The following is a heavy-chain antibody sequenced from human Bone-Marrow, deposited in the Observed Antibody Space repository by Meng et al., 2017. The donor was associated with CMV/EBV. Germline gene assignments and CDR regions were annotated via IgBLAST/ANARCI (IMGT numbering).Heavy chain of an antibody. CDR1: GFPFNSFE. D-gene: IGHD6-13*01. J-gene: IGHJ6*02. CDR2: ISSTGTYI. V-gene: IGHV3-21*01. Sequence: GESLKISCAASGFPFNSFEMNWIRQTPGKGLEWVSSISSTGTYIYYAESVKGRFTISRDNAKNSLYLQMNSLRAEDTAVYYCAKSWDGMDVWGQGTTVTVSS. CDR3: AKSWDGMDV.